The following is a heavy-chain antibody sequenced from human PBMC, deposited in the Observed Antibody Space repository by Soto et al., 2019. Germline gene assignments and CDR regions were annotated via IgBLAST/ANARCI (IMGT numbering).Heavy chain of an antibody. J-gene: IGHJ6*03. CDR3: AKDTAIDFYYMDV. V-gene: IGHV3-23*01. CDR2: ISGSGGST. D-gene: IGHD5-18*01. Sequence: PGGSLRLSCAASGFTFSSYAMSWVRQAPGKGLEWVSAISGSGGSTYYADSVKGRFTISRDNAKNSLYLQMNSLRAEDTALYYCAKDTAIDFYYMDVWGKGTTVTVSS. CDR1: GFTFSSYA.